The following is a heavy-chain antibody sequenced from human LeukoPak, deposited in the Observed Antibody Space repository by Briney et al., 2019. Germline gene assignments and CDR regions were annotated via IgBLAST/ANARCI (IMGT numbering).Heavy chain of an antibody. CDR1: GGSISSYY. V-gene: IGHV4-59*08. Sequence: SETLSLTCTVSGGSISSYYWSWIRQPPGKGLEWIGYISYSGSTNYNPSLKSRVTISVDTSKNQFSLKLSSVTAADTAVYYCARHPIVGAHRYFDYWGQGTLVTVSS. CDR2: ISYSGST. CDR3: ARHPIVGAHRYFDY. D-gene: IGHD1-26*01. J-gene: IGHJ4*02.